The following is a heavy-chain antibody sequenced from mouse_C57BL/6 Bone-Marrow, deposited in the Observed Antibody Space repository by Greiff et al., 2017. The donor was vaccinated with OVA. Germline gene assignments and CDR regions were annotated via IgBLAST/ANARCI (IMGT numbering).Heavy chain of an antibody. Sequence: VQLQQSGAELVKPGASVKMSFTTSPIEWMKQNHGKRLEWIGNFHPYNDYTKYNEKFKGKATLTVEKSSSTVYLELSLLTSDDSAVYYCARPGDYYGDWFAYWGQGTLVTVSA. V-gene: IGHV1-47*01. CDR2: FHPYNDYT. J-gene: IGHJ3*01. CDR1: TTSP. D-gene: IGHD1-1*01. CDR3: ARPGDYYGDWFAY.